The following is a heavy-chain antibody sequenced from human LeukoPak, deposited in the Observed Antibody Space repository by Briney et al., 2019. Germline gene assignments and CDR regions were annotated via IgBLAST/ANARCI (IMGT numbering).Heavy chain of an antibody. CDR3: AKDLALILVTDNGMDV. J-gene: IGHJ6*02. Sequence: GGSLRLSCAASGFTFSTYGMHWVRRAPGKGLEWVAVISYDGSNKYYADSVKGRFTISRDNSKNTLYLQMNSLRAEDTAVYFCAKDLALILVTDNGMDVWGQGTTVTVSS. CDR1: GFTFSTYG. CDR2: ISYDGSNK. D-gene: IGHD2-21*02. V-gene: IGHV3-30*18.